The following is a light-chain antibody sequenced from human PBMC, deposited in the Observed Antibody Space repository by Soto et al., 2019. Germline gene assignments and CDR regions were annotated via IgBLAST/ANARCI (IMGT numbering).Light chain of an antibody. J-gene: IGLJ3*02. CDR3: AAWDDSLYGWV. CDR1: SSNIGSNT. V-gene: IGLV1-44*01. Sequence: LTQPPSASGTPGQRVTISCSGSSSNIGSNTVNWYQQLPGTAPTLLIYYDNQRPSGVPDRFSGSKSGTSASLAISGLRSEDETHYYCAAWDDSLYGWVFGGGTKVTVL. CDR2: YDN.